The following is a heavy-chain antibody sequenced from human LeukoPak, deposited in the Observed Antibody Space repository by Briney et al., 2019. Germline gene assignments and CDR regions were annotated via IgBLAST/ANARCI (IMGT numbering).Heavy chain of an antibody. Sequence: GKSLRLSCVASGFSFSDSVIHWVRQAPGKGLEWVAVISHDVKTTYYADSAKGRFTISRDNAKNSLYLQMNSLRADDTAVYYCGRDGGVAYGLDVWGQGTTVTVSS. J-gene: IGHJ6*02. CDR3: GRDGGVAYGLDV. CDR2: ISHDVKTT. CDR1: GFSFSDSV. V-gene: IGHV3-30*04. D-gene: IGHD3-3*01.